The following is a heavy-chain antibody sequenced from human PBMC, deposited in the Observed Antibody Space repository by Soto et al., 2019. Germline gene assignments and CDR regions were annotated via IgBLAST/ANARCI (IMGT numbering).Heavy chain of an antibody. V-gene: IGHV3-15*01. J-gene: IGHJ4*02. CDR1: GFTFSNAW. D-gene: IGHD6-19*01. Sequence: EVQLVESGGGLVKPGGSLRLSCAASGFTFSNAWMSWVRQAPGKGLEWVGRIKSKTDGGTTDYAAPVKGRFTISRDDSKNTLYLQMNSLKTEDTAVYYCTTDLFSRGWSGGDRERIDYWGQGTLVTVSS. CDR2: IKSKTDGGTT. CDR3: TTDLFSRGWSGGDRERIDY.